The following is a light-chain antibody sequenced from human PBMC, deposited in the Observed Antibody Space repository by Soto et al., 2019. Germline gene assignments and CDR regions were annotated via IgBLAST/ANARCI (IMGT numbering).Light chain of an antibody. CDR1: KLGDKY. Sequence: SYELTQPPSVSVSPGQTASITCSGDKLGDKYACWYQQKPGQSPVLVIYQDSKRPSGIPERFSGSNSGNTATLTIGGTQAMDEADYYCQAWDSSTAAVFGGGTKLTV. CDR2: QDS. V-gene: IGLV3-1*01. CDR3: QAWDSSTAAV. J-gene: IGLJ2*01.